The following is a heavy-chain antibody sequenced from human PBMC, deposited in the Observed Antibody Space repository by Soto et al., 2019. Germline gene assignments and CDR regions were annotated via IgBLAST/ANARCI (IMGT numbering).Heavy chain of an antibody. D-gene: IGHD2-15*01. CDR2: LWFDGTTA. CDR3: ARVGDGSSGSCYSEHGDY. J-gene: IGHJ4*02. CDR1: GFSLETYG. Sequence: QVQLVESGGGVVQAGTSLRLSCTASGFSLETYGMHWVRQDPGAGLAWVAVLWFDGTTAYYSETVKGRFTISRDTSKKTMYLQMNSLRAEDTDMYKCARVGDGSSGSCYSEHGDYWGPGTLVTVS. V-gene: IGHV3-33*01.